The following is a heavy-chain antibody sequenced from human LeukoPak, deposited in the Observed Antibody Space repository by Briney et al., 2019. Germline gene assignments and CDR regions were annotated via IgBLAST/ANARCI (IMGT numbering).Heavy chain of an antibody. V-gene: IGHV3-74*03. Sequence: PGGSLRLSCAASGFTLSGFWMHWVRQTPDKGLVWVSRINSDGSSTKYADSVKGRFTVSRDNAENTLYLQLNSLRAEDTAVYYCARESSIGMDVWGQGTTVTVSS. CDR3: ARESSIGMDV. CDR1: GFTLSGFW. J-gene: IGHJ6*02. CDR2: INSDGSST.